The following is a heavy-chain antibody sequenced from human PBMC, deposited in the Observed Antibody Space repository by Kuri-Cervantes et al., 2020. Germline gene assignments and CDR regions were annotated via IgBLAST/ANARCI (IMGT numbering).Heavy chain of an antibody. CDR1: GGSISSSSYY. Sequence: ESLKISCTVSGGSISSSSYYWGWIRQPPGKGLEWIGSIYYSGRTYYNPSLKSRVTISVDTSKNQFSLKLSSVTAADTAVYYCARQAVAGFGYWGQGTLVTVSS. CDR3: ARQAVAGFGY. D-gene: IGHD6-19*01. J-gene: IGHJ4*02. CDR2: IYYSGRT. V-gene: IGHV4-39*01.